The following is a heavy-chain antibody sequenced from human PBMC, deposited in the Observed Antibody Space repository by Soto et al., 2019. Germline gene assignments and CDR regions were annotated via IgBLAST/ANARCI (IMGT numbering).Heavy chain of an antibody. J-gene: IGHJ6*02. CDR1: GYIFTSYW. V-gene: IGHV5-10-1*01. CDR3: ARHGSIAAQNV. D-gene: IGHD6-6*01. Sequence: PGESLKISCKGSGYIFTSYWISCFLQMPGKGLEWMGRIDPSDSYTNYSPSFQGHVTISADKSISTAYLQWSSLKASDTAMYYCARHGSIAAQNVWGQGTTVTVSS. CDR2: IDPSDSYT.